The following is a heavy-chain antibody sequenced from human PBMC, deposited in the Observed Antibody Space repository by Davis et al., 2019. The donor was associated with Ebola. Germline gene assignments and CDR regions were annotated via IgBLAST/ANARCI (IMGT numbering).Heavy chain of an antibody. CDR1: GFTFRNYA. V-gene: IGHV3-30*04. J-gene: IGHJ4*02. Sequence: GESLKISCAASGFTFRNYAMHWVRQAPGKGLEWVAVVSHSEREKFYADSVKGRFTISRDNSENTLYLQMNSLTGYDTAVYYCARAVFHEVLDYWGQGTPVTVSS. CDR3: ARAVFHEVLDY. CDR2: VSHSEREK. D-gene: IGHD3-3*01.